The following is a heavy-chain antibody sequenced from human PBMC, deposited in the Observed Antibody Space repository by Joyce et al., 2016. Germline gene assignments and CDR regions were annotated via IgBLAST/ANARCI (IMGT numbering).Heavy chain of an antibody. CDR1: GFTFRSYS. CDR3: ARYSYCTTGVCSFDY. Sequence: EVQLVESGGGLVKPGGCLRLSCEASGFTFRSYSVHWVCQAPGKGLECVSTISASSNYINYADSVKGLFTISRDNSKNSLSLQMNSLRADDTAVYYCARYSYCTTGVCSFDYWGQGTLVTVSS. J-gene: IGHJ4*02. V-gene: IGHV3-21*01. D-gene: IGHD2-8*01. CDR2: ISASSNYI.